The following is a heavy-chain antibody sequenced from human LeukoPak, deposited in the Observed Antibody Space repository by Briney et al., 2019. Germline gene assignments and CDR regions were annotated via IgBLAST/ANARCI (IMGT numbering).Heavy chain of an antibody. D-gene: IGHD4-23*01. Sequence: ASVKVSCKASGYTFTSYAMHWVRQAPGQRLEWMGWINAGNGNTKYSQKFQGRVTITRDTSASTAYMELSSLRSEDTAVYYCARDSRRWGDAFDIWGQGTMVTVSS. CDR2: INAGNGNT. J-gene: IGHJ3*02. CDR3: ARDSRRWGDAFDI. V-gene: IGHV1-3*01. CDR1: GYTFTSYA.